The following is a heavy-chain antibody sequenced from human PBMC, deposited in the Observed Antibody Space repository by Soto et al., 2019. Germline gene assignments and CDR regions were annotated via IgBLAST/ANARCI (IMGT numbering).Heavy chain of an antibody. CDR2: IYYSGST. V-gene: IGHV4-59*01. D-gene: IGHD3-3*01. CDR1: GGSISSYY. CDR3: ARGSTDYDFWSGYYTRDLWFDP. Sequence: SETLSLTCTVSGGSISSYYWSWIRQPPGKGLEWIGYIYYSGSTNYNPSLKSRVTISVDTSKNQFSLKLSSVTAADTAVYYCARGSTDYDFWSGYYTRDLWFDPWGQGTLVTVSS. J-gene: IGHJ5*02.